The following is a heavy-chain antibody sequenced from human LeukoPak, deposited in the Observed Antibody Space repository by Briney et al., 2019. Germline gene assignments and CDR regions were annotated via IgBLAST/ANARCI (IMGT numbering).Heavy chain of an antibody. CDR3: AHSHGYGSSWSGFDS. V-gene: IGHV2-5*02. J-gene: IGHJ4*02. D-gene: IGHD6-13*01. Sequence: KESGPTLVKPTQTLTLTCTFSGFSLSTSGVGVGWIRQPPGKALEWLALIYWDGEKRHSPSLKSRLTITKDTSKNQVVLTMTNMDPVDTATYYCAHSHGYGSSWSGFDSWGQGTLVTVSS. CDR2: IYWDGEK. CDR1: GFSLSTSGVG.